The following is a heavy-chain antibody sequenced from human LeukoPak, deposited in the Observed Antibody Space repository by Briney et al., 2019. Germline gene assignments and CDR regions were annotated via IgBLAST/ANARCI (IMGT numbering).Heavy chain of an antibody. CDR1: GGSNSSGSYY. J-gene: IGHJ4*02. Sequence: SETLSLTCTVSGGSNSSGSYYWSWIRQPAGKGLEWIGRIYTSGSTNYNPSLKSRVTISVDTSKNQFSLKLSSVTAADTAVYYCARETYYYGSNDYWGQGTLVTVSS. CDR3: ARETYYYGSNDY. V-gene: IGHV4-61*02. CDR2: IYTSGST. D-gene: IGHD3-10*01.